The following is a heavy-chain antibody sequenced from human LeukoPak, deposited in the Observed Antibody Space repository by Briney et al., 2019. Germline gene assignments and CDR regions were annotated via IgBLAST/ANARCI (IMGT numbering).Heavy chain of an antibody. CDR3: AKDLSITMIVVVRRTRDY. V-gene: IGHV3-23*01. CDR1: GFTFSSYA. CDR2: ISGSGGST. J-gene: IGHJ4*02. D-gene: IGHD3-22*01. Sequence: GGSLRLSCAASGFTFSSYAMSWVRQAPGKGLEWVSAISGSGGSTYYADSVKGRFTISRDNSKNTLYLQMNSLRAEDTAVYYCAKDLSITMIVVVRRTRDYWGQGTLVTVSS.